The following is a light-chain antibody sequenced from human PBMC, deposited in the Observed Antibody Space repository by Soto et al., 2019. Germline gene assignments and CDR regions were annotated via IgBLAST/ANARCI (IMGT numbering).Light chain of an antibody. CDR2: GNI. CDR3: QSYDRSLSGYV. J-gene: IGLJ1*01. Sequence: QSVLTQPPSVSGAPGQSVTISCTGSSSNIGARYDVHWYQQLPGTAPKLLIYGNINRPSGVPDRFSGSKSGTSASLAITGLQAEDEADYYCQSYDRSLSGYVFGTGTKVTVL. CDR1: SSNIGARYD. V-gene: IGLV1-40*01.